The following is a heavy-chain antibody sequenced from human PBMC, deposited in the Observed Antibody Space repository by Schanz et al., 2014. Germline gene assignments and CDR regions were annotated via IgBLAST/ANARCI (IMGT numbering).Heavy chain of an antibody. V-gene: IGHV3-23*01. J-gene: IGHJ2*01. Sequence: EVQLLESGGGLVEPGGSLRLSCATSGFSFSSYAINWVRQAPGKGLEWVSYISGSSRTIYYADSVKGRFTISRDNSRDTVYLQMNSLRADDTAMYYCAKDAPYPFDLWGRGTLVTVSS. CDR1: GFSFSSYA. CDR3: AKDAPYPFDL. CDR2: ISGSSRTI.